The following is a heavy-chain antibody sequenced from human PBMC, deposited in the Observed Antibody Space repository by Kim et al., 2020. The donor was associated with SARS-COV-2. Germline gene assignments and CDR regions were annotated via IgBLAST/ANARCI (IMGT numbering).Heavy chain of an antibody. Sequence: GGSLRLSCAASGFTFSSYWMSWVRQAPGKGLEWVANIKQDGSEKYYVDSVKGRFTISRDNAKNSLYLQMNSLRAEDTSVYYCARASVTRRLNWFDPWGQGTLVTVSS. D-gene: IGHD4-17*01. V-gene: IGHV3-7*01. CDR2: IKQDGSEK. J-gene: IGHJ5*02. CDR3: ARASVTRRLNWFDP. CDR1: GFTFSSYW.